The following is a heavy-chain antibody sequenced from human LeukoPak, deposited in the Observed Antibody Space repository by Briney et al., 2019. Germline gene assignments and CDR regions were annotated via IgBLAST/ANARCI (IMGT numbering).Heavy chain of an antibody. D-gene: IGHD6-6*01. CDR1: GFIFSGSA. CDR2: IRSKANSYAT. J-gene: IGHJ4*02. V-gene: IGHV3-73*01. Sequence: GGSLRLSCAASGFIFSGSAMHWVRQASGKGLEWVGRIRSKANSYATAYAASVKGRFTISRDDSKNTAYLQMNSLKTEDTAVYYCTRPARPFDYWGQGTLVTVSS. CDR3: TRPARPFDY.